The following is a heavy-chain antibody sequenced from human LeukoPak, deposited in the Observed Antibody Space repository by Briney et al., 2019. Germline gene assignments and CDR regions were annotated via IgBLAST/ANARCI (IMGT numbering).Heavy chain of an antibody. CDR2: INPNSGGT. V-gene: IGHV1-2*06. CDR3: AGGDGLGMGNY. Sequence: ASVSVSCKASGYTFTGYYIHWVRQAPGQGLEWMGRINPNSGGTKYAQKFQGRVTMTRDTSISSACMELSRLRFDDTAVYFCAGGDGLGMGNYWGQGTLVTVSS. J-gene: IGHJ4*02. D-gene: IGHD7-27*01. CDR1: GYTFTGYY.